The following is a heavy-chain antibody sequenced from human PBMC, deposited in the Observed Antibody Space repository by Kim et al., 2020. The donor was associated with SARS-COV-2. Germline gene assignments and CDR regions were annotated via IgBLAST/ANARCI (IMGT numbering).Heavy chain of an antibody. D-gene: IGHD3-10*01. CDR1: GFTFSSYS. CDR3: ARGEAYYYGSGSYIFDY. CDR2: ISSSSSSI. J-gene: IGHJ4*02. V-gene: IGHV3-48*02. Sequence: GGSLRLSCAASGFTFSSYSMNWVRQAPGKGLEWVSYISSSSSSIYYADSVKGRFTISRDNAKNSLYLQMNSLRDEDTAVYYCARGEAYYYGSGSYIFDYWGQGTLVTVSS.